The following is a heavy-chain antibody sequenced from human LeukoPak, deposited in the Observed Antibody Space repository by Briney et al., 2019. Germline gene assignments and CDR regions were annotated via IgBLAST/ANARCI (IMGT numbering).Heavy chain of an antibody. D-gene: IGHD2-2*01. Sequence: SGPTLVNPTQTLTLTCTFSGFSLSTTGVGVGWIRQPPGKALEWLAFIYWNDDKRYSPSLNSRLTVIKDTPKNQVVLRMTNMDPVDTATYYCAHSPTTRDIVVVPGTMKVARWFDPWGQGTLVTVSS. J-gene: IGHJ5*02. CDR3: AHSPTTRDIVVVPGTMKVARWFDP. CDR1: GFSLSTTGVG. CDR2: IYWNDDK. V-gene: IGHV2-5*01.